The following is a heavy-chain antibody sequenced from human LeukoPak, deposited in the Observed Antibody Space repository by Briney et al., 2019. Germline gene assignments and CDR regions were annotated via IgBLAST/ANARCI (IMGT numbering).Heavy chain of an antibody. D-gene: IGHD6-13*01. CDR1: GYTFTGYY. CDR2: INPNSGGT. Sequence: ASVKVSCKASGYTFTGYYMHWVRQAPGQGLEWMGWINPNSGGTNYAQKFQGRVTMTRDTSISTAYMELSRLRSDDTAVYYCAAQRSSSWYVFIDYRGQGTLVTVSS. V-gene: IGHV1-2*02. J-gene: IGHJ4*02. CDR3: AAQRSSSWYVFIDY.